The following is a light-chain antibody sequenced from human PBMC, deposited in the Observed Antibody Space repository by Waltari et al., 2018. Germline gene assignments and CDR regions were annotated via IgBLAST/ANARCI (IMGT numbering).Light chain of an antibody. CDR1: QSVSSY. V-gene: IGKV3-11*01. J-gene: IGKJ1*01. CDR2: DAS. CDR3: QQRSNWPPDTWT. Sequence: TQSPSTLSASVGDRVTITCRASQSVSSYLAWYQQKPGQGPRLLSYDASNRATGIPARFSGSGSGTDFTLTISSLEPEDFAVYYCQQRSNWPPDTWTFGQGTKVEIK.